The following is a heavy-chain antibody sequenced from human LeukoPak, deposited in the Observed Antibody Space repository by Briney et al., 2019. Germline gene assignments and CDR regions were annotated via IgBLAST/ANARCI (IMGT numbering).Heavy chain of an antibody. CDR2: ISDSGGST. V-gene: IGHV3-23*01. CDR3: ARARRPNSSGWYVDY. D-gene: IGHD6-19*01. CDR1: GFTFSSYA. Sequence: GGSLRLSCAASGFTFSSYAMSWVRQAPGKGLEWVSAISDSGGSTYYADSVKGRFTISRDNSKNTLYLQMNSLRAEDTAVYYCARARRPNSSGWYVDYWGQGTLVTVSS. J-gene: IGHJ4*02.